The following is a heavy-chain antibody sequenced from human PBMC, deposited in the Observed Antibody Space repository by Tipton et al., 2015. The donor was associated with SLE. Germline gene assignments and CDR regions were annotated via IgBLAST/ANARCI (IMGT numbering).Heavy chain of an antibody. J-gene: IGHJ3*02. Sequence: TLSLTCTVSGDSISSHYWSWIRQPPGKGLEWIGYVHYSGSTNYNPSLKSRVTISVDTSKTQFSLKLTSVTAADTAVYFCASAGVRFLEWLFRRGAFDIWGQGTMVTVSS. D-gene: IGHD3-3*01. CDR3: ASAGVRFLEWLFRRGAFDI. CDR1: GDSISSHY. V-gene: IGHV4-59*11. CDR2: VHYSGST.